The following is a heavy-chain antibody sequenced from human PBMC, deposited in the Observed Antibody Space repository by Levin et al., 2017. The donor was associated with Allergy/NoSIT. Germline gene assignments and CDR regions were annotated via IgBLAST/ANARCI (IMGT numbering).Heavy chain of an antibody. CDR2: ISSSSTYI. Sequence: GGSLRLSCAASGFTFSGYTLNWVRQAPGKGLEWVSSISSSSTYIYYADSLKGRFTISRDDAKNSLSLQMNSLGVEDTAVYYCASDGSYDTLDIWGQGTMVTVSS. V-gene: IGHV3-21*01. CDR1: GFTFSGYT. D-gene: IGHD6-6*01. CDR3: ASDGSYDTLDI. J-gene: IGHJ3*02.